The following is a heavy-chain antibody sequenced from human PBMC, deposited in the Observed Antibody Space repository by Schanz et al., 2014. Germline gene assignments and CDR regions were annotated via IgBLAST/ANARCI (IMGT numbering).Heavy chain of an antibody. D-gene: IGHD7-27*01. CDR3: ARENLNWEAFDI. Sequence: PGGSLRLSCVVSGFTFSDYYMSWIRQAPGKGLEWLSYISRDGTTSYYADSVKGRFTISRDNAKNSLYLEMTSLRGEDTAVYYCARENLNWEAFDIWGQGTVVTVSS. CDR2: ISRDGTTS. V-gene: IGHV3-11*01. CDR1: GFTFSDYY. J-gene: IGHJ3*02.